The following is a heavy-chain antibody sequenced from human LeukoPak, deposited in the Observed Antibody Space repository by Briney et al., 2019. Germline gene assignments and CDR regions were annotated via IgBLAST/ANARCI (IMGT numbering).Heavy chain of an antibody. CDR2: IYYSGST. CDR1: GGSISSYY. J-gene: IGHJ6*02. Sequence: SETLSLTCTVSGGSISSYYWSWIRQPPGKGLEWIGYIYYSGSTYYNPSLKSRVTISVDTSKNQFSLKLSSVTAADTAVYYCARDVRGIGGMDVWGQGTTVTVSS. V-gene: IGHV4-59*12. CDR3: ARDVRGIGGMDV. D-gene: IGHD3-10*02.